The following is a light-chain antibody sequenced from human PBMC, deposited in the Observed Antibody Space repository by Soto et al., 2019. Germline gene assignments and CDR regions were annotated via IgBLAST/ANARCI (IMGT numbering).Light chain of an antibody. Sequence: QSVLTQPPSASGTPGQRVTTSCSGSNSNIGSNTVTWYQQLPGTAPKLLIYGYNQRPSGVPDRFSGSKSGTSASLAISGVQSEHEADYYCAAWEDSLNRFIFGTGTKVAVL. CDR3: AAWEDSLNRFI. CDR1: NSNIGSNT. V-gene: IGLV1-44*01. J-gene: IGLJ1*01. CDR2: GYN.